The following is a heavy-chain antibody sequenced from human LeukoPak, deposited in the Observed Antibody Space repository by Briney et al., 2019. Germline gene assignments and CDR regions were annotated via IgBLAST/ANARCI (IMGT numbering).Heavy chain of an antibody. D-gene: IGHD3-3*01. CDR3: ARGPLRITIFGVVRYFDY. J-gene: IGHJ4*02. V-gene: IGHV4-39*01. CDR2: IYHSGTT. Sequence: PSETLSLTCTVSGGFITTGSHYWGWVRQPPGKGLEWIGSIYHSGTTYYKSPLKSRVTISIDTSKTQFSLTLTSVTAADTAVYYCARGPLRITIFGVVRYFDYWGQGTLVTVSS. CDR1: GGFITTGSHY.